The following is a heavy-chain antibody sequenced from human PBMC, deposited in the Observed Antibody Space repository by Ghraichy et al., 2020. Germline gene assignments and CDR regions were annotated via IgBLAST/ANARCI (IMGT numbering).Heavy chain of an antibody. Sequence: SQTLSLTCAVDDRSFSGFFWTWIRQPPGKGLEWIGEINHRGTTEYNPSIRSRVIISVDASKRQFSLKLNSVTAADTAMYYCARGYYTKYFDVWGQRTQVTVSS. CDR2: INHRGTT. CDR3: ARGYYTKYFDV. D-gene: IGHD4-11*01. J-gene: IGHJ4*02. CDR1: DRSFSGFF. V-gene: IGHV4-34*01.